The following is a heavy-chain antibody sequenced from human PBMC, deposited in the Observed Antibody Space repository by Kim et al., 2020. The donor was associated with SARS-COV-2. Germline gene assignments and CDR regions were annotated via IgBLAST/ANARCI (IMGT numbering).Heavy chain of an antibody. J-gene: IGHJ5*02. Sequence: ASVKVSCKASGYTFTGYYMHWVRQAPGQGLEWMGWINPNSGGTNYAQKFQGRVTMTRDTSISTAYMELSRLRSDDTAVYYCARDFPSLTSAAAGTLGFDPWGQGTLVTVSS. CDR2: INPNSGGT. D-gene: IGHD6-13*01. CDR1: GYTFTGYY. CDR3: ARDFPSLTSAAAGTLGFDP. V-gene: IGHV1-2*02.